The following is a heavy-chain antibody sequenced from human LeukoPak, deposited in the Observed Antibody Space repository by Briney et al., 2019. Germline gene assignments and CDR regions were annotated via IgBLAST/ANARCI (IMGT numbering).Heavy chain of an antibody. CDR1: GFTFSSYA. CDR2: ISGSGGST. D-gene: IGHD1-1*01. V-gene: IGHV3-23*01. CDR3: AKVGSVLEPDGYYFDY. Sequence: GRSLRLSCAASGFTFSSYAMSWVRQAPGKGLEWVSAISGSGGSTYYADSVKGRFTISRDNSKNTLYLQKNSLRAEDTAVYYCAKVGSVLEPDGYYFDYWGQGTLVTVSS. J-gene: IGHJ4*02.